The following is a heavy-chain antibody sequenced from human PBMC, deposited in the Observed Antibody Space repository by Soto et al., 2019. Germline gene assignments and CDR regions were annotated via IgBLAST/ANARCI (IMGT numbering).Heavy chain of an antibody. V-gene: IGHV4-34*01. CDR2: INHSGST. CDR1: GGSFSGYY. Sequence: SETLSLTGAVYGGSFSGYYWSWIRQPPGKGLEWIGEINHSGSTNYNPSLKSRVTISVDTSKNQFSQKLSSVTAADTAVYYCARTGYSSGWYKAAFDIWGQRTMVTVSS. D-gene: IGHD6-19*01. CDR3: ARTGYSSGWYKAAFDI. J-gene: IGHJ3*02.